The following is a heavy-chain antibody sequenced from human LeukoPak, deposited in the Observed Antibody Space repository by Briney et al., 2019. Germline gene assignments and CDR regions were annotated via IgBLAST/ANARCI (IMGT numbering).Heavy chain of an antibody. J-gene: IGHJ3*02. V-gene: IGHV4-59*01. CDR2: IYYSGST. D-gene: IGHD1-14*01. Sequence: PSQTLSLTCTVSGGSISSYYWSWIRQPPGKGLEWIGYIYYSGSTNYNPSLKSRVTISVDTSKNQFSLKLSSVTAADTAVYYCAIDYRDAFDIWGQGTMVTVSS. CDR3: AIDYRDAFDI. CDR1: GGSISSYY.